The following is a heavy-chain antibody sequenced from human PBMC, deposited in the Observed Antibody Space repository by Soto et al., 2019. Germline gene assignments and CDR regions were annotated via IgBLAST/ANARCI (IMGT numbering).Heavy chain of an antibody. V-gene: IGHV3-23*01. CDR2: IRGGGDTT. D-gene: IGHD3-10*01. Sequence: EVQLLESGGGLVQPGESLRLSCAASVFTFNNYAITWVRQAPGKGLEWVSAIRGGGDTTSYADSVKGRFTVSRAGSKNTWYLEMSSLRAEDTALYYCAKGRGGAGSLTPRVDFWGQGTLVTVSS. CDR1: VFTFNNYA. J-gene: IGHJ4*02. CDR3: AKGRGGAGSLTPRVDF.